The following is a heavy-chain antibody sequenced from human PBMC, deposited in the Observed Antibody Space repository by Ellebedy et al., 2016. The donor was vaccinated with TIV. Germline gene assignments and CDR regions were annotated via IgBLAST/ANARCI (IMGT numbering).Heavy chain of an antibody. CDR2: IRSKAYGGTA. CDR3: TRDLTSFFPFNFGY. CDR1: GFTFADYA. Sequence: GGSLRLSCTASGFTFADYAVSWFRQAPGKGLEWIGFIRSKAYGGTAEYAASVKDRFTVSSDDSKNIAYLQMNSLKTEDTAVYYCTRDLTSFFPFNFGYWGQGTLVTVSS. J-gene: IGHJ4*02. V-gene: IGHV3-49*03. D-gene: IGHD2-2*01.